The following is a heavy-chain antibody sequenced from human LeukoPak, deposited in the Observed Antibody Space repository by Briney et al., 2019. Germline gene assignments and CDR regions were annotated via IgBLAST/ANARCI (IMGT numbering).Heavy chain of an antibody. D-gene: IGHD3-3*01. Sequence: PGGSLRLSCAASGFTFSSYSMNWVRQAPGKGLEWVSSISSSSSYIYYADSVKGRFTISRDNAKNSLYLQMNSLRAEDTAVYYCARGQYDFWSGPYGMDVWGQGTTVTVSS. CDR2: ISSSSSYI. CDR1: GFTFSSYS. V-gene: IGHV3-21*01. J-gene: IGHJ6*02. CDR3: ARGQYDFWSGPYGMDV.